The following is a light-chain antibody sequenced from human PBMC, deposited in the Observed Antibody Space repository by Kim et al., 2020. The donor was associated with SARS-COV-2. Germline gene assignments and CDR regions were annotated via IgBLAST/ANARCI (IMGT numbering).Light chain of an antibody. Sequence: AAVGDRVTITWRASQEIRNDLGWYQQSPGRAPKRLIYGASSLQSGVPSRLSGSGSGTEFTLTISSLQPEDFATYYCLQHNTYPITFGQGTRLEIK. V-gene: IGKV1-17*01. CDR3: LQHNTYPIT. CDR2: GAS. CDR1: QEIRND. J-gene: IGKJ5*01.